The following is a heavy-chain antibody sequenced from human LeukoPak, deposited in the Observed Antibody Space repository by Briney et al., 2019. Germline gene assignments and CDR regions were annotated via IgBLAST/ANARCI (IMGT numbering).Heavy chain of an antibody. J-gene: IGHJ4*02. D-gene: IGHD6-6*01. CDR3: ASSSGPHFDY. CDR2: INHSGST. CDR1: GGSFSGYY. Sequence: SETLSLTCAVYGGSFSGYYWSWIRQPPGKGLEWIGEINHSGSTNYNPSLKSRVTISVDTSKNQFSLKLSSVTAADTAVYYCASSSGPHFDYWGQGTLVTVSS. V-gene: IGHV4-34*01.